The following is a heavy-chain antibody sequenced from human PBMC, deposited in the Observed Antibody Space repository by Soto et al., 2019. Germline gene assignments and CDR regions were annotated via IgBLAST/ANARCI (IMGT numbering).Heavy chain of an antibody. CDR3: GTEEEDV. CDR1: GGSISRNNW. Sequence: QVRLQESGPGLVKPSGTLSLICGVSGGSISRNNWWSWVRQPPVKGLEWIGEIWHTGSTNYNPSRKVQVIRTLAKCKNQFPLQLRAVNGADTGVYYCGTEEEDVWGQGTTVTVSS. V-gene: IGHV4-4*02. CDR2: IWHTGST. J-gene: IGHJ6*02.